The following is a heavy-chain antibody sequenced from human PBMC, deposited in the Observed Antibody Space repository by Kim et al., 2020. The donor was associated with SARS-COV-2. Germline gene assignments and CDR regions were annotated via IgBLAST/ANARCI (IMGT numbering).Heavy chain of an antibody. CDR1: GYTFTSYY. J-gene: IGHJ4*02. V-gene: IGHV1-46*01. CDR3: ARALWIPRDPENHLDY. CDR2: INPSGGST. Sequence: ASVKVSCKASGYTFTSYYMHWVRQAPGQGLEWMGIINPSGGSTSYAQKFQGRVTMTRDTSTSTVYMELSSLRSEDTAVYYCARALWIPRDPENHLDYWGQGTLVTVSS. D-gene: IGHD5-18*01.